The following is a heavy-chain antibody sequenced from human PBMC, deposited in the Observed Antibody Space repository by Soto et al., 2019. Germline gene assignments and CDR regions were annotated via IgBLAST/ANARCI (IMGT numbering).Heavy chain of an antibody. Sequence: QVQLQESGPGLVKPSETLSLTCSVSGGSVSSGSYYWSWIRQPPGKGLEWIGYIYYSGSTKYNPSLKSRATISLHTTKNQSPLKLSSVTAADTAVYYCARAGLGDGSDYWGQGTLVTVSS. CDR3: ARAGLGDGSDY. CDR2: IYYSGST. CDR1: GGSVSSGSYY. D-gene: IGHD1-26*01. V-gene: IGHV4-61*01. J-gene: IGHJ4*02.